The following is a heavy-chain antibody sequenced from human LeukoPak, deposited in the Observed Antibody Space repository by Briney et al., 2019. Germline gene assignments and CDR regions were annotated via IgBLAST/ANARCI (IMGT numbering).Heavy chain of an antibody. V-gene: IGHV4-59*01. CDR3: ARASDFWSGYYYDAFDI. D-gene: IGHD3-3*01. J-gene: IGHJ3*02. CDR1: GVSISSYY. CDR2: IYSSGST. Sequence: SETLSLTCTVSGVSISSYYWSWIRQPPGNGLEWIGDIYSSGSTNYNPSLKSRVTISVDTSKNQFSLKLSSVTAADTAVYYCARASDFWSGYYYDAFDIWGQGTMVTVSS.